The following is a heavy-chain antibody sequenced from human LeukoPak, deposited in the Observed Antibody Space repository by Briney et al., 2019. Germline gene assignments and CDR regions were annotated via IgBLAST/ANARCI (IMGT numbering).Heavy chain of an antibody. CDR2: ISGSGGST. CDR3: ANAKYQLLNVFDY. CDR1: GFTFSNAW. J-gene: IGHJ4*02. D-gene: IGHD2-2*01. V-gene: IGHV3-23*01. Sequence: GGSLRLSCAASGFTFSNAWMSWVRQAPGKGLEWVSAISGSGGSTYYADSVKGRFTISRDNSKNTLYLQMNSLRAEDTAVYYCANAKYQLLNVFDYWGQGTLVTVSS.